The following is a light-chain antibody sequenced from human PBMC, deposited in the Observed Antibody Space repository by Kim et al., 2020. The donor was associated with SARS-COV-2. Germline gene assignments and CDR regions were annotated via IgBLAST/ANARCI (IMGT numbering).Light chain of an antibody. J-gene: IGKJ1*01. CDR2: ATS. CDR3: QKYDGAPWT. Sequence: DIQMTQSPSSLSASVGDRVTITCRASQGISNYLAWYQQKPGKVPILLIYATSALQSGVPSRFSGSGSGTDFALTTSSLQPEDVATYYCQKYDGAPWTFGQGTKVDIK. CDR1: QGISNY. V-gene: IGKV1-27*01.